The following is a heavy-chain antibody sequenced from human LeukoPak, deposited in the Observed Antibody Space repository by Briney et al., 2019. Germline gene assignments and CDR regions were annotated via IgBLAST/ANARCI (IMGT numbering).Heavy chain of an antibody. CDR3: ARTRYCSSTSCFKYYFDY. V-gene: IGHV3-48*03. CDR2: ISSSGSTI. Sequence: GGSLGLSCAASGFTFSSYEMNWVRQAPGKGLEWVSYISSSGSTIYYADSVKGRFTISRDNAKNSLYLQMNSLRAEDTAVYYCARTRYCSSTSCFKYYFDYWGQGTLVTVSS. CDR1: GFTFSSYE. D-gene: IGHD2-2*01. J-gene: IGHJ4*02.